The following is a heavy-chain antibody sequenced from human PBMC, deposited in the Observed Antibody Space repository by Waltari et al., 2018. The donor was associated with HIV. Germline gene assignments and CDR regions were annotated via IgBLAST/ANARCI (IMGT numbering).Heavy chain of an antibody. V-gene: IGHV3-9*01. CDR3: AKGGGEQLFDY. Sequence: EVQLVESGGGLVQPGRSLRLSCAASGFTFDDYAMHWVRQAPGKGLEWVSGISWNSGSIGYADSVKGRFTISRDNAKNSLYLQMNSLRAEDTALYYCAKGGGEQLFDYWGQGTLVTVSS. D-gene: IGHD2-21*01. CDR2: ISWNSGSI. CDR1: GFTFDDYA. J-gene: IGHJ4*02.